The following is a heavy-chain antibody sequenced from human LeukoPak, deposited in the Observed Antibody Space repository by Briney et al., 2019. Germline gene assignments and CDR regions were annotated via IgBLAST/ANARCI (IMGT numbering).Heavy chain of an antibody. Sequence: GGSLRLSCVDSGFTFSIYAMSWVRQVPGKGLEWVSGVSDSGGSTYYADSVKGRFTISRDHSKNTLYLQINCLRAEHTAVYYCASRQGLGWHYVNWGQGTLVTVSS. V-gene: IGHV3-23*01. CDR1: GFTFSIYA. CDR3: ASRQGLGWHYVN. J-gene: IGHJ4*02. D-gene: IGHD3-10*02. CDR2: VSDSGGST.